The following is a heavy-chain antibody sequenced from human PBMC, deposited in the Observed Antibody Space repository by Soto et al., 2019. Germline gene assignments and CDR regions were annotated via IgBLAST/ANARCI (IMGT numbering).Heavy chain of an antibody. CDR2: ISNSSGRT. CDR3: ARDKITGLFDY. D-gene: IGHD2-8*02. J-gene: IGHJ4*02. V-gene: IGHV3-21*01. Sequence: VGSLRLSCAASGFTFSSYDMNWVRQAPGKGLEWVSDISNSSGRTYYADSVKGRFTISRDNAKNSLYLQMNSLRAVDTAVYYCARDKITGLFDYWGQGTLFPVSS. CDR1: GFTFSSYD.